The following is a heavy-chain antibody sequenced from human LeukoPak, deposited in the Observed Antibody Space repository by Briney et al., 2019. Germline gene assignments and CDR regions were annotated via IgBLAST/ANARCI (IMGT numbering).Heavy chain of an antibody. CDR2: IKEDGTRD. V-gene: IGHV3-7*01. CDR1: GFTFNTYW. J-gene: IGHJ4*02. CDR3: ARDTKGGYFDL. Sequence: GGSLRLSCAASGFTFNTYWMSWVRQAPGKGLEWLANIKEDGTRDYYGESVKGRFSISKDNAKTSLYLQVNSLRAEDTAVYYCARDTKGGYFDLWGQGTLVTVSS.